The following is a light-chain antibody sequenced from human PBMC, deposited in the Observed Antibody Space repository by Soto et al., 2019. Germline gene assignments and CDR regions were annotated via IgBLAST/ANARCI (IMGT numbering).Light chain of an antibody. CDR3: SSYTSSSTVV. V-gene: IGLV2-14*01. Sequence: QSVLTQPASVSGSPGQSITISCTGTSSDVGGYNYVSWYQHHPGKAPRLIIYEVSNRPSGVSNRFSGSKSGNTASLTISGLQADDEVDYYCSSYTSSSTVVFGIGTKVTVL. CDR2: EVS. J-gene: IGLJ1*01. CDR1: SSDVGGYNY.